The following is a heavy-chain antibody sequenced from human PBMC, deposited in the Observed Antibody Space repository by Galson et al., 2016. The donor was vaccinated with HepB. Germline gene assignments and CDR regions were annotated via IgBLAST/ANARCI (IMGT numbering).Heavy chain of an antibody. CDR1: GFIFSTYG. V-gene: IGHV3-33*06. D-gene: IGHD3-22*01. Sequence: SLRLSCAASGFIFSTYGMHWVRQAPGKGLEWVAVIWYDGSNKYYVDSVRGRFTITRDNSKDTVYLQMKSLRAEDTAVYSCAKGRGDYDSSGMGRLDSWGQGTLVTFSS. J-gene: IGHJ4*02. CDR3: AKGRGDYDSSGMGRLDS. CDR2: IWYDGSNK.